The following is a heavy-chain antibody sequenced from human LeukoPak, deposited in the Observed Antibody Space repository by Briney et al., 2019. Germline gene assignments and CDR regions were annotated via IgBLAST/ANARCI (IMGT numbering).Heavy chain of an antibody. D-gene: IGHD3-16*01. V-gene: IGHV6-1*01. CDR1: GDSISSKSAA. Sequence: SQTLSLTCVLSGDSISSKSAAWNWIRQSPSRGLEWLGRTYYRSKWHNDYAVSVKSRITVKPDTSMNQFSLQLYSVTPDDTAVYYCSRQEGGGMDVWGQGTTVTVSS. CDR3: SRQEGGGMDV. CDR2: TYYRSKWHN. J-gene: IGHJ6*02.